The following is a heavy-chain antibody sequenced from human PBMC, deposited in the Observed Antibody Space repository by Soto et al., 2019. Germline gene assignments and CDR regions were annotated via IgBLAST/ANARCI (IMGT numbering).Heavy chain of an antibody. CDR1: GGSISSYY. V-gene: IGHV4-59*08. D-gene: IGHD4-17*01. CDR3: ARVKTMTTVTFDY. CDR2: IYYSGST. Sequence: SETLSLTCTVSGGSISSYYWSWIRQPPGKGLEWIGYIYYSGSTNYNPSLKSRVTISVDTSKNQFSLKLSSVTAADTAVYYCARVKTMTTVTFDYWGQGTLVTVSS. J-gene: IGHJ4*02.